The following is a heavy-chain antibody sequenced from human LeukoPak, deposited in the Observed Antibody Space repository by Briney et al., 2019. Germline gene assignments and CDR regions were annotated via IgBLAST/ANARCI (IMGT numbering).Heavy chain of an antibody. Sequence: PSETLSLTCTVSDDSISSCYWSWVRQPPGKGLEWIASIYFSGSIDYNPSLKSRVTISVDTSMNQFSLRLGSVTAADTAVFYCARGGDSSCDDYYFDLWGQGSLVTVSS. V-gene: IGHV4-59*01. CDR3: ARGGDSSCDDYYFDL. J-gene: IGHJ4*02. CDR1: DDSISSCY. CDR2: IYFSGSI. D-gene: IGHD3-22*01.